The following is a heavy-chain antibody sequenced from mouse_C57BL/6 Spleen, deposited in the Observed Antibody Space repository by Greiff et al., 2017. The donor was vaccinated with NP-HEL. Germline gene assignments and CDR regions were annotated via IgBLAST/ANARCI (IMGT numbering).Heavy chain of an antibody. J-gene: IGHJ1*03. CDR2: IDPSDSYT. D-gene: IGHD4-1*01. Sequence: QVQLKQSGAELVMPGASVKLSCKASGYTFTSYWMHWVKQRPGQGLEWIGEIDPSDSYTNYNQKFKGKSTLTVDKSSSTAYMQLSSLTSEDSAVYYCARRGANWDWYFDVWGTGTTITVSS. CDR3: ARRGANWDWYFDV. CDR1: GYTFTSYW. V-gene: IGHV1-69*01.